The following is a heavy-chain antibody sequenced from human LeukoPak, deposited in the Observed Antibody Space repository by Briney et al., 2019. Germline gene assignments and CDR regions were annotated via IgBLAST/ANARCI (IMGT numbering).Heavy chain of an antibody. CDR2: ISYDGSNK. J-gene: IGHJ4*02. V-gene: IGHV3-30-3*01. D-gene: IGHD4-23*01. Sequence: GGSLRLSCAASGFTFSSYAMHWVRQAPGKGLEWVAVISYDGSNKYYADSVKGRFTISRDNAKNSLYLQMNSLRDEDTAVYYCARGWDDYGGILVYWGQGTLVTVSS. CDR1: GFTFSSYA. CDR3: ARGWDDYGGILVY.